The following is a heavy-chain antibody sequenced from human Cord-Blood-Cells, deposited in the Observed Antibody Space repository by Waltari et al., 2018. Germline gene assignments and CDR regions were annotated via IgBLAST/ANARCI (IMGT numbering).Heavy chain of an antibody. V-gene: IGHV3-7*01. CDR3: ARVTMFGVVKYFQH. Sequence: EVQLVESGGGLVQPGGSLRLACSASGFSFSSYCMSWVRQAPGKGLEWVANIKQDGSEKYYVDSVKGRFTISRDNAKNSLYLQMNSLRAEDTAVYYCARVTMFGVVKYFQHWGQGTLVTVSS. CDR2: IKQDGSEK. J-gene: IGHJ1*01. D-gene: IGHD3-3*01. CDR1: GFSFSSYC.